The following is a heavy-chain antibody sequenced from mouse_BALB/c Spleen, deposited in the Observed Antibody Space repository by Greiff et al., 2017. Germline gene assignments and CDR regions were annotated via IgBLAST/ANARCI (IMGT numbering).Heavy chain of an antibody. CDR1: GFNIKDTY. J-gene: IGHJ3*01. CDR3: ARIHYYGSFAY. Sequence: VQLKESGAELVKPGASVKLSCTASGFNIKDTYMHWVKQRPEQGLEWIGRIDPANGNTKYDPKFQGKATITADTSSNTAYLQLSSLTSEDTAVYYCARIHYYGSFAYWGQGTLVTVSA. D-gene: IGHD1-2*01. V-gene: IGHV14-3*02. CDR2: IDPANGNT.